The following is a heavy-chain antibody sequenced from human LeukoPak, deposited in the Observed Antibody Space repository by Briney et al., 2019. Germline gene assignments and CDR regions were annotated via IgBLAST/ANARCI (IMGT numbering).Heavy chain of an antibody. CDR3: ATERQKYFDY. Sequence: PGGSLRLSCAASGFAFDTYTMHWVRQAPGRGLEWVSLITFDGHSAFYADSVRGRLTISRDNSRNSLVLQMNGLRTEDTALYYCATERQKYFDYWGRGTLVTVSS. V-gene: IGHV3-43*01. J-gene: IGHJ4*02. D-gene: IGHD1-1*01. CDR2: ITFDGHSA. CDR1: GFAFDTYT.